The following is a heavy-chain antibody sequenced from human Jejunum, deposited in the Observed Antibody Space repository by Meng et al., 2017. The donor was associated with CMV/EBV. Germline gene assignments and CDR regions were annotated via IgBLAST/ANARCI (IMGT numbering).Heavy chain of an antibody. V-gene: IGHV3-74*01. CDR1: GFIFSNYW. CDR3: VRTQYTTSRFDY. Sequence: AASGFIFSNYWIHWVRQAPGKGLVWVSRINTDGSSPTYADSVRGRFTISRDNTENTVNLLMNSLRAEDTAVYYCVRTQYTTSRFDYWGQGTLVTVSS. J-gene: IGHJ4*02. D-gene: IGHD6-6*01. CDR2: INTDGSSP.